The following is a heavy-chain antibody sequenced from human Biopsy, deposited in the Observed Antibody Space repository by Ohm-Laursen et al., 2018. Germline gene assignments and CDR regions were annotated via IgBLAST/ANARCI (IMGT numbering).Heavy chain of an antibody. CDR1: GFTFRDWG. V-gene: IGHV3-30*18. CDR3: AKSYGDYWGDYYYGLDV. CDR2: ISYDGSNK. J-gene: IGHJ6*02. Sequence: SLRLPCSASGFTFRDWGMLWVRQAPDKGLEWVALISYDGSNKYYADSVKGRFTISRDNSKNTLHLQMNSLRAEDTAIYYCAKSYGDYWGDYYYGLDVWGQGATVTVSS. D-gene: IGHD4-17*01.